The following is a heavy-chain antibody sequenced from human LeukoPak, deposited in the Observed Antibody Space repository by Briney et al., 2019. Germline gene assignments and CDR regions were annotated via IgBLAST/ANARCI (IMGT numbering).Heavy chain of an antibody. J-gene: IGHJ6*02. Sequence: GGSLRLSCAASGFTFSDYYMSWIRQAPGKGLEWISYIHSGGSPIYYADSVRGRFTISRDNANNSLFLQMNSLRAEDTAVYYCARWLTRGGIDVWGQGTTVSVSS. V-gene: IGHV3-11*01. CDR2: IHSGGSPI. CDR3: ARWLTRGGIDV. D-gene: IGHD3-9*01. CDR1: GFTFSDYY.